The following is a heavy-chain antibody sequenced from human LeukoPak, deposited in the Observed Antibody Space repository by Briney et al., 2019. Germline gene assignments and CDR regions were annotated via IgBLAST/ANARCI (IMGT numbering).Heavy chain of an antibody. CDR1: GGTFSSYA. CDR3: ARGDMLTGYNK. V-gene: IGHV1-69*01. CDR2: IIPIFGTA. Sequence: SVKVSCKASGGTFSSYAISWVRQAHGQGLEWMGGIIPIFGTANYAQKFQRRVTITADESTSTAYMELRSRRSDDSALYYCARGDMLTGYNKWGQGTLVTVSS. J-gene: IGHJ4*02. D-gene: IGHD3-9*01.